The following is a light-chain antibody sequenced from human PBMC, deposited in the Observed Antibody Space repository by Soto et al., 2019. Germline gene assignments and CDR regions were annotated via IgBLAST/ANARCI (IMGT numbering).Light chain of an antibody. CDR3: AAWDDSLDGQVV. V-gene: IGLV1-44*01. CDR2: NNN. J-gene: IGLJ7*01. Sequence: QSVLTQPTSSSGTPGQRVTISCSGSSSNIGSNTVSWFQQLPGRAPKLLLYNNNRRPSGVPDRFSGSKSGTSASLAISGLQSQDEADYYCAAWDDSLDGQVVFGGGTQLTVL. CDR1: SSNIGSNT.